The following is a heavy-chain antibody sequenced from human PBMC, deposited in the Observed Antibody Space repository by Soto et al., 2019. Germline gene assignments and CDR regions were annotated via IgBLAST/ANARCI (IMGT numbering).Heavy chain of an antibody. CDR3: ARQTGLGATNY. V-gene: IGHV3-74*01. CDR2: INTDGSVT. D-gene: IGHD1-26*01. CDR1: GFTFNNFW. J-gene: IGHJ4*02. Sequence: GXSLRLSSAGSGFTFNNFWIHWVRQAPGKGLVWVARINTDGSVTSHADSVKGRLTISRENAKSTLYLKMNSMRAEDSARYYCARQTGLGATNYWGRGTLVTVSS.